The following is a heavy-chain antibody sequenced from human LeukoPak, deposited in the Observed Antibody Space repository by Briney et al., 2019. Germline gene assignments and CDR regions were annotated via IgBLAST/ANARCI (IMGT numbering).Heavy chain of an antibody. J-gene: IGHJ4*02. Sequence: ASVKVSCKASGYTFTGYYMHWVRQAPGQGLEWMGWISAYNGNTNYAQKLQGRVTMTTDTSTSTAYMELRSLRSDDTAAYYCARDRLGYYDSSGYYLDYWGQGTLVTVSS. CDR3: ARDRLGYYDSSGYYLDY. CDR2: ISAYNGNT. CDR1: GYTFTGYY. D-gene: IGHD3-22*01. V-gene: IGHV1-18*04.